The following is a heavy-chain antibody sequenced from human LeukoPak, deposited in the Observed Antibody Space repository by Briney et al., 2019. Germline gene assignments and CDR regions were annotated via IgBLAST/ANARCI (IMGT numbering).Heavy chain of an antibody. CDR2: IYTSGST. J-gene: IGHJ4*02. CDR3: ARAEMATIVY. D-gene: IGHD5-24*01. Sequence: PSETLSLTCTVSGGSISSGSYYWSWIRQPAGKGLEWIGRIYTSGSTNYNPSLKSRVTISVDTSKNQFSLKLSSVTAADTAVYYCARAEMATIVYWGQGTLVTVSS. CDR1: GGSISSGSYY. V-gene: IGHV4-61*02.